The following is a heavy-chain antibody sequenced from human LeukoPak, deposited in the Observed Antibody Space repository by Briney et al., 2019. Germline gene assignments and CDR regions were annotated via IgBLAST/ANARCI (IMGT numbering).Heavy chain of an antibody. CDR1: GYTLPELS. V-gene: IGHV1-24*01. Sequence: ASVHVSLKFSGYTLPELSMDGLRPAPGKELEWMGGFEPEDGETIYAQKFQGRVTMTTDASTSTAYMELRSLRSDDTALYYCARDIRHTTVTRTPFENWGQGTLVTVSS. CDR3: ARDIRHTTVTRTPFEN. J-gene: IGHJ4*02. CDR2: FEPEDGET. D-gene: IGHD4-11*01.